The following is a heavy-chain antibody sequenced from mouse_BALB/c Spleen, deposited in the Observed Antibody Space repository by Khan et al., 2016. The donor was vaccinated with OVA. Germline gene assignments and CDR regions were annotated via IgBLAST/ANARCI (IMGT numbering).Heavy chain of an antibody. D-gene: IGHD2-3*01. V-gene: IGHV1S34*01. CDR2: ISCYNGAT. CDR3: AGDGYYYAMDY. Sequence: LVKTGASVKISCKASGYPFTSYYIHWVKQSHGKSLEWIGFISCYNGATNYNQKFKGKATITVDTSSRTAYMQFNSLTSEDSAVYYCAGDGYYYAMDYWGQGTSVTVSS. CDR1: GYPFTSYY. J-gene: IGHJ4*01.